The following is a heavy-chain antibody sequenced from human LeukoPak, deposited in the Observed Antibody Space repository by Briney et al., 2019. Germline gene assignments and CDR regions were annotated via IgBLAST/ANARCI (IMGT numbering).Heavy chain of an antibody. D-gene: IGHD3-22*01. Sequence: GGSLRLSCTASGFSVGSYGMHWVRQAPGKGLQWISYISVSSSTINYADSVRGRFTTSRDNAKNSLFLQLTSLRAEDTGFYYCPRVGYYYDAYDSFHYWLQRTLVTVSS. V-gene: IGHV3-48*01. CDR2: ISVSSSTI. CDR3: PRVGYYYDAYDSFHY. CDR1: GFSVGSYG. J-gene: IGHJ4*02.